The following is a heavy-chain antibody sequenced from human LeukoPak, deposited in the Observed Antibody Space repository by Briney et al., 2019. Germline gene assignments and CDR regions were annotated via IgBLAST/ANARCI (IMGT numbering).Heavy chain of an antibody. CDR2: ISGSGGST. CDR3: ANYYDSSGSPLNYFDY. Sequence: GGSLRLSCAASGFTFSSYAMSWVRQAPGKGLEWVSAISGSGGSTYYADSVKGRFTIPRDNSKNTLYLQMNSLRAEDTAVYYCANYYDSSGSPLNYFDYWGQGTLVTVSS. D-gene: IGHD3-22*01. V-gene: IGHV3-23*01. J-gene: IGHJ4*02. CDR1: GFTFSSYA.